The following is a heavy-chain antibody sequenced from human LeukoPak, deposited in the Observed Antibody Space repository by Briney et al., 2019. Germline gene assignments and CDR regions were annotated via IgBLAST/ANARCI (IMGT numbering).Heavy chain of an antibody. CDR3: ARPLYYDSSGYHTDAFDI. J-gene: IGHJ3*02. CDR1: GFTFSSYS. V-gene: IGHV3-48*01. CDR2: ISSSSSTI. D-gene: IGHD3-22*01. Sequence: GGSLRLSCAASGFTFSSYSMNWVRQAPGKGLEWVSYISSSSSTIYYADSVEGRFTISRDNAKNSLYLQMNSLRAEDTAVYYCARPLYYDSSGYHTDAFDIWGQGTMVTVSS.